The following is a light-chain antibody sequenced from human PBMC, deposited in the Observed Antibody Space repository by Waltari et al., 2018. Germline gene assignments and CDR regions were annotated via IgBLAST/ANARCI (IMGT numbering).Light chain of an antibody. J-gene: IGKJ1*01. Sequence: EIVLTQSPGTLSLSPGARATLSCRASQSVSRPLAWDQQKPGQAPRLLIYGASTRATGIPERFSGGGSGTDFSLTISRLEPEDFAVYYCQHYVSLPATFGQGTKVEIK. CDR3: QHYVSLPAT. V-gene: IGKV3-20*01. CDR2: GAS. CDR1: QSVSRP.